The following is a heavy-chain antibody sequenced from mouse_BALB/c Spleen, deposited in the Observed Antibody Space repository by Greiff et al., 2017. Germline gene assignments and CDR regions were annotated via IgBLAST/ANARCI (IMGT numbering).Heavy chain of an antibody. J-gene: IGHJ2*01. CDR1: GFTFSSFG. V-gene: IGHV5-17*02. CDR3: ARSRGVYYFDY. Sequence: EVQGVESGGGLVQPGGSRKLSCAASGFTFSSFGMHWVRQAPEKGLEWVAYISSGSSTTYYADTVKGRFTISRDNPKNTLFLQMTSLRSEDTAMYSCARSRGVYYFDYWGQGTTLTVSS. CDR2: ISSGSSTT.